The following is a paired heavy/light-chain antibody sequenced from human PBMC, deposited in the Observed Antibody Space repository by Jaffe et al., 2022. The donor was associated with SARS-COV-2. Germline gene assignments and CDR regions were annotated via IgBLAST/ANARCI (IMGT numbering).Light chain of an antibody. CDR2: DAS. V-gene: IGKV1-33*01. Sequence: DIQMTQSPSSLSASVGDRVTITCQASQDISNYLNWYQQKPGKAPKLLIYDASNLETGVPSRFSGSGSGTDFTFTISSLQPEDIATYYCQQYDNLPTFGQGTKLEIK. CDR1: QDISNY. J-gene: IGKJ2*01. CDR3: QQYDNLPT.
Heavy chain of an antibody. J-gene: IGHJ6*03. CDR2: ISSSGSTI. Sequence: QVQLVESGGGLVKPGGSLRLSCAASGFTFSDYYMSWIRQAPGKGLEWVSYISSSGSTIYYADSVKGRFTISRDNAKNSLYLQMNSLRAEDTAVYYCARDRYSYYYMDVWGKGTTVTVSS. D-gene: IGHD3-9*01. V-gene: IGHV3-11*01. CDR3: ARDRYSYYYMDV. CDR1: GFTFSDYY.